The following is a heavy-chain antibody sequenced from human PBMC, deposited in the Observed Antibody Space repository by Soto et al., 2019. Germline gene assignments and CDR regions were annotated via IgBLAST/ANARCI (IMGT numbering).Heavy chain of an antibody. J-gene: IGHJ5*02. Sequence: GGSLRLSCAASGFTFISFGMTWVRQAPGKGLEWVSDISGNGGSTHYADSVKGRFTISRDNSKKTLYLQMNSLRAEDTAVYFCARDVPPTSWGPGTLVTVSS. CDR2: ISGNGGST. D-gene: IGHD1-26*01. V-gene: IGHV3-23*01. CDR3: ARDVPPTS. CDR1: GFTFISFG.